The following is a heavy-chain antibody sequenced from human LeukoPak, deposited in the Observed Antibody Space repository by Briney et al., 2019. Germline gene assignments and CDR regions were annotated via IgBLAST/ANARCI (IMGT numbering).Heavy chain of an antibody. CDR2: ISYDGSNK. V-gene: IGHV3-30-3*01. CDR3: AREEWYYFDY. D-gene: IGHD3-3*01. J-gene: IGHJ4*02. Sequence: GRSLRLSCVASGVTFNTYAIHWVRQAPGKGLEWVAVISYDGSNKYYEDSVKGRFTSSRDNSKNTLYLQMNSLRAEDMAVYYCAREEWYYFDYWGQGTLVTVSS. CDR1: GVTFNTYA.